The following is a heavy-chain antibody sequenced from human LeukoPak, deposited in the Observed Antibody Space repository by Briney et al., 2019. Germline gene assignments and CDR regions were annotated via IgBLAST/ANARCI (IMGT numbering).Heavy chain of an antibody. CDR2: ISAYNGNT. D-gene: IGHD3-10*01. Sequence: ASVKVSCKASGYTFTSYGISWVRQAPGQGLEWMGWISAYNGNTNYAQKLQGRVTMTTDTSTSTAYIHLTSLKSDDTAVYYCARQLWFGRRNDYWGQGTLVTVSS. J-gene: IGHJ4*02. CDR1: GYTFTSYG. CDR3: ARQLWFGRRNDY. V-gene: IGHV1-18*01.